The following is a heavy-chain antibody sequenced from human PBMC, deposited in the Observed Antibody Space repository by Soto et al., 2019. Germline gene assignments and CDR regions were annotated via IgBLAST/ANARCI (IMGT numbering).Heavy chain of an antibody. J-gene: IGHJ5*02. Sequence: QLQLQESGPGLVKPSETLSLTCTVSGGSISSSSYYWGWIRQPPGKGLEWIGSIYYSGSTYYNPSLKSRVTISVDTSKNQFSLKLSSVTAADTAVYYCATAYYDILSGYYYWFDPWGQGTLGTVSS. V-gene: IGHV4-39*01. CDR3: ATAYYDILSGYYYWFDP. D-gene: IGHD3-9*01. CDR1: GGSISSSSYY. CDR2: IYYSGST.